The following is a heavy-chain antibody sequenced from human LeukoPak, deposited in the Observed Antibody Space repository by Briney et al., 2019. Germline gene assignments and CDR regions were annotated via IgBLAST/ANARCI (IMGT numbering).Heavy chain of an antibody. CDR1: GFTFSSYE. J-gene: IGHJ4*02. D-gene: IGHD4-17*01. Sequence: GGSLRLSCAASGFTFSSYEMNWVRQAPGKGLEWVSAIGRSGVSTYYADSVKGRFSISRDTSKNTLYLQMNSLRAEDTAVYYCARDTDLDYWGQGTLVTVAS. V-gene: IGHV3-23*01. CDR2: IGRSGVST. CDR3: ARDTDLDY.